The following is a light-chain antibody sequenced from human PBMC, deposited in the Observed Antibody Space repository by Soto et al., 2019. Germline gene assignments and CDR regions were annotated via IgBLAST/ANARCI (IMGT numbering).Light chain of an antibody. CDR2: YDR. CDR3: QVWDSSSDHRV. Sequence: SYVLTQPPSVSVAPGKTARFSCGGNDIGSQSVHWYQQKPGQAPVLLIYYDRERPSGIPERFSGSNSGNTATLTISRVEARDEADYYCQVWDSSSDHRVFGGGTKLTVL. J-gene: IGLJ3*02. V-gene: IGLV3-21*04. CDR1: DIGSQS.